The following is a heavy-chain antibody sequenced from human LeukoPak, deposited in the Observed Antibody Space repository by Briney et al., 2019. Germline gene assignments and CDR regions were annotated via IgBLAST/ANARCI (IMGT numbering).Heavy chain of an antibody. V-gene: IGHV1-18*01. CDR3: ARTGLRRSIQADIIDY. CDR2: ISAYNGNT. D-gene: IGHD5-12*01. Sequence: ASVKVSCKASGYTFTSYDISWVRQAPGQGLEWMGWISAYNGNTNYAQKLQGRVTMTTDTSTSTAYMELRSLRSDDTAVYYCARTGLRRSIQADIIDYWGQGTLVTVSS. CDR1: GYTFTSYD. J-gene: IGHJ4*02.